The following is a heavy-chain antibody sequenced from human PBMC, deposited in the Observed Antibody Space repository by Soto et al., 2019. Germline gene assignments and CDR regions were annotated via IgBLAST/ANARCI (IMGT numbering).Heavy chain of an antibody. CDR2: IGWDGSVA. J-gene: IGHJ4*02. CDR3: VAGGDTRGALDY. D-gene: IGHD3-22*01. CDR1: GFDFGDYT. V-gene: IGHV3-43*01. Sequence: EVKLLESGGVVVQPGGSLRLSCAASGFDFGDYTMYWVRQPPGKALEWVSLIGWDGSVAYYRDSVKGRFTISRDNKKNDLYLQMNSLTTEDTGLYYCVAGGDTRGALDYWGQGTLVTVSS.